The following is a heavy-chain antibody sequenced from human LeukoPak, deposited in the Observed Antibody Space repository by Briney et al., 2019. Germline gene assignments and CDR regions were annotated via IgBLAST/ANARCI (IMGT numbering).Heavy chain of an antibody. CDR1: GGTFSSYA. V-gene: IGHV1-69*13. CDR2: IIPIFGTA. Sequence: ASVKVSCKASGGTFSSYAISWVRQAPGQGLEWMGGIIPIFGTANYAQKFQGRVTITADESTSTAYMELSSLRSEDTAVYYCATSGDYYDSSGYPTDAFDIWGQGTMVTVSS. J-gene: IGHJ3*02. CDR3: ATSGDYYDSSGYPTDAFDI. D-gene: IGHD3-22*01.